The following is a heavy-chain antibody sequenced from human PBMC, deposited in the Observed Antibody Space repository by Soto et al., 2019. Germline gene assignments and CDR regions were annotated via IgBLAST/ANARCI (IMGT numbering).Heavy chain of an antibody. Sequence: PSETLSLTCAVYGGSFSGYYWSWIRQPPGKGLEWIGEINHSGSTNYNPSLKSRVTISVDTSKNQFSLKLSSVTAADTALYFCARWNSWFGGSYVDYWGQGALVTVSS. CDR1: GGSFSGYY. CDR3: ARWNSWFGGSYVDY. D-gene: IGHD1-26*01. J-gene: IGHJ4*02. CDR2: INHSGST. V-gene: IGHV4-34*01.